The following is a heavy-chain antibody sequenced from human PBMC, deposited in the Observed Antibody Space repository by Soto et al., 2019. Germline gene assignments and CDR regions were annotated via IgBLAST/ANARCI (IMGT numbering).Heavy chain of an antibody. CDR3: AKDRYDSYRFDP. Sequence: GGSLRLSCAASGFTFSSYAMSWVRQAPGKGLEWVSLISGSGGGTYYADYVKGRFTISRDNSKNTLYLQMNSLRAEDTAVYYCAKDRYDSYRFDPWGQGTLVTVSS. J-gene: IGHJ5*02. V-gene: IGHV3-23*01. D-gene: IGHD3-22*01. CDR1: GFTFSSYA. CDR2: ISGSGGGT.